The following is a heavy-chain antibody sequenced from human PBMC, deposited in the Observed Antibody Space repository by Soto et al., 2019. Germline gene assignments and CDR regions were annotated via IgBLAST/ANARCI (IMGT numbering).Heavy chain of an antibody. CDR3: ARDRAAIVVVPAADPYYYYGMDV. CDR2: IYTSGST. D-gene: IGHD2-2*01. CDR1: GGSISSYY. V-gene: IGHV4-4*07. Sequence: PSETLSLTCTVSGGSISSYYWSWIRHPAGKGLEWIGRIYTSGSTNYNPSLKSRVTMSVDTSKNQFSLKLSSVTAADTAVYYCARDRAAIVVVPAADPYYYYGMDVRGQGTTVTV. J-gene: IGHJ6*02.